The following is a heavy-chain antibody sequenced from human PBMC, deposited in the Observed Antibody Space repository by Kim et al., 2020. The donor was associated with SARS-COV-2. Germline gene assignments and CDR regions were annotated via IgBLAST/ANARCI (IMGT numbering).Heavy chain of an antibody. CDR2: INHSGST. Sequence: SETLSLTCAVYGGSFSGYYWSWIRQPPGKGLEWIGEINHSGSTNYNPSLKSRVTISVDTSKNQFSLKLSSVTAADTAVYYCARRGGLSAYSSSWRSPGGYFQHWGQGTLVTVSS. CDR1: GGSFSGYY. V-gene: IGHV4-34*01. J-gene: IGHJ1*01. CDR3: ARRGGLSAYSSSWRSPGGYFQH. D-gene: IGHD6-13*01.